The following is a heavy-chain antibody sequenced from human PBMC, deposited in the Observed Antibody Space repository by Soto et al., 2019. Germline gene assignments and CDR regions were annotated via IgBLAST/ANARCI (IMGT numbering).Heavy chain of an antibody. CDR3: AREILVGANKIYYYYGMYV. D-gene: IGHD1-26*01. CDR2: IYYSGST. V-gene: IGHV4-59*01. Sequence: ETLSLTCTVSGGSISSYYWSWIRQPPGKGLEWIGYIYYSGSTNYNPSLKSRVTISVDTSKNQFSLKLSSVTAADTAVYYCAREILVGANKIYYYYGMYVWGQGTTVTVS. CDR1: GGSISSYY. J-gene: IGHJ6*02.